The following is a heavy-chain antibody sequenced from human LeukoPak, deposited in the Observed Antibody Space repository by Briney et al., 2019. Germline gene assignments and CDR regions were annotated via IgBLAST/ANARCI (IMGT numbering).Heavy chain of an antibody. CDR1: GFTFSFYW. Sequence: GGSLRLSCVASGFTFSFYWMGWVRQAPGKGLEWVANIKQDGSEKYYVDSARGRFTISGDNAKNSLYLQMNSLRAEDTAVYYCARDEHQYYSESSGRFDYWGQGVLVTVSS. V-gene: IGHV3-7*04. D-gene: IGHD3-22*01. CDR3: ARDEHQYYSESSGRFDY. J-gene: IGHJ4*02. CDR2: IKQDGSEK.